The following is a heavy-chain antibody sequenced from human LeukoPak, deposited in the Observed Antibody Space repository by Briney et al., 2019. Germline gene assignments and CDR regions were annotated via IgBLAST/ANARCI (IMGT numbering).Heavy chain of an antibody. CDR2: VFRTGST. V-gene: IGHV4-4*02. CDR3: ARSGGWYFDY. D-gene: IGHD6-25*01. Sequence: SGTLSLTCAVSGGSISSDNWWSWVRQPPGKGLEWIGEVFRTGSTSYNPSLKSRVTISVDQSSNQFSLKLTSVTAADTAVYYCARSGGWYFDYWGQGTLVTVAS. CDR1: GGSISSDNW. J-gene: IGHJ4*02.